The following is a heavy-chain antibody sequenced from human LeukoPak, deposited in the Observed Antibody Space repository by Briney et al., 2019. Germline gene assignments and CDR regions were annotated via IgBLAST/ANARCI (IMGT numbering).Heavy chain of an antibody. Sequence: GGSLRLSCAASGFTFSSYAMSWVRQAPGKGLEWVSAISGSGGSTYYADSVKGRFTISRDNSKNMLYLQMNSLRAEDTAVYYCANSPEDIVVVPAYYYYGMDVWGQGTTVTVSS. V-gene: IGHV3-23*01. D-gene: IGHD2-2*01. CDR2: ISGSGGST. CDR3: ANSPEDIVVVPAYYYYGMDV. CDR1: GFTFSSYA. J-gene: IGHJ6*02.